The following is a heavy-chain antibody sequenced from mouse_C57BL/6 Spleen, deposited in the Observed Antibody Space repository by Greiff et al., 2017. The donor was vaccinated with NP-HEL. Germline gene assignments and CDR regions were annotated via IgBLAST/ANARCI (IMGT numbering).Heavy chain of an antibody. V-gene: IGHV1-82*01. J-gene: IGHJ2*01. Sequence: VKLQESGPELVKPGASVKISCKASGYAFSSSWVNWVKQRPGKGLEWIGRIYPGDGDTNYNGKFKGKATLTADKSSSTAYMQLSSLTSEDSAVYFWASWAYYDYDGYFDYWGQGTTLTVSS. CDR1: GYAFSSSW. CDR2: IYPGDGDT. CDR3: ASWAYYDYDGYFDY. D-gene: IGHD2-4*01.